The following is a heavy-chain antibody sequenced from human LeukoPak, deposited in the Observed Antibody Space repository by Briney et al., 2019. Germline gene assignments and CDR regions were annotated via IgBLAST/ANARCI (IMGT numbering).Heavy chain of an antibody. D-gene: IGHD3-3*01. CDR2: INYSGST. CDR1: GGSISGNNYY. CDR3: ARDRGSGYYSSYNWFDP. J-gene: IGHJ5*02. V-gene: IGHV4-39*02. Sequence: PSETLSLTCTVSGGSISGNNYYWGWIRQPPGKGLEWIGSINYSGSTCYNPSLKSRVTISVDTSKNQFSLKLSSMTAADTAVYYCARDRGSGYYSSYNWFDPWGQGTLVTVSS.